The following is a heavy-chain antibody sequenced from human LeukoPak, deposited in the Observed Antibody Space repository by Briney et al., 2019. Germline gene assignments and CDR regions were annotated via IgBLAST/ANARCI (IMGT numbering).Heavy chain of an antibody. Sequence: PGGSLRLSCAASGFTFSSYSMNWVRQAPGKGLEWVSSISSSSSYIYYADSVKGRFTISRDNAKNSLYLQMNSLRAEDTAVYYCARGSTYSGSYYPIRFLIGYYYMDVWGKGTTVTISS. CDR1: GFTFSSYS. CDR3: ARGSTYSGSYYPIRFLIGYYYMDV. D-gene: IGHD1-26*01. V-gene: IGHV3-21*01. J-gene: IGHJ6*03. CDR2: ISSSSSYI.